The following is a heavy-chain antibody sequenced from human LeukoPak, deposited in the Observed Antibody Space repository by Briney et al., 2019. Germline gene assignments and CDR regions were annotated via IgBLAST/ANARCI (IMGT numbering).Heavy chain of an antibody. J-gene: IGHJ4*02. V-gene: IGHV4-39*01. CDR1: GRSLSSSRDY. D-gene: IGHD6-13*01. CDR2: IYYSGSI. Sequence: SETLSLTCIVSGRSLSSSRDYWAWIRQPPGKGLEWIANIYYSGSIYYSPSLKSRVIISVDTSKNQFSLKLSSVTAADTAVYYCARGEGSSSWYCDYWGQGTLVTVSS. CDR3: ARGEGSSSWYCDY.